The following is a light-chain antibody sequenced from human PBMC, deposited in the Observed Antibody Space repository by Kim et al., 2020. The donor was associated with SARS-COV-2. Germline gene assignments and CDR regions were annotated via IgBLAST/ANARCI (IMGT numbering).Light chain of an antibody. Sequence: QSALTQPASVSGSPGQSITISCTGTTTDIGNYNLVSWYQQNPGKAPKLIIYEVTKRPSGVSNRFSGSKSGSTASLTISGLQAEDEADYYCCSYAGSGTSGVVFGGGTQLTVL. CDR1: TTDIGNYNL. V-gene: IGLV2-23*02. CDR2: EVT. J-gene: IGLJ2*01. CDR3: CSYAGSGTSGVV.